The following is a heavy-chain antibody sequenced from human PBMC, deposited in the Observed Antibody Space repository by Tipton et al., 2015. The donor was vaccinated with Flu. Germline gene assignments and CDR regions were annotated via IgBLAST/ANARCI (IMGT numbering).Heavy chain of an antibody. CDR3: ARDPSLGMPDYFDS. V-gene: IGHV4-31*03. Sequence: TLSLTCTVSGGSISRGGEYWSWIRQRPGKGLEWIGDIYYSGSTYYNPSLKSRVTISVDTSKNQFSLKLTSVTAADTAVYYCARDPSLGMPDYFDSWGQGILVTASS. J-gene: IGHJ4*02. D-gene: IGHD2-2*01. CDR1: GGSISRGGEY. CDR2: IYYSGST.